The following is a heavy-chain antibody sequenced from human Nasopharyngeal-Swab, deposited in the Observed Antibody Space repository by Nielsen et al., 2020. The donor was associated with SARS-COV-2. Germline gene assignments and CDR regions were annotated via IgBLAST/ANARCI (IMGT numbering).Heavy chain of an antibody. CDR3: AKSFAALTTVSNFDY. V-gene: IGHV3-21*01. J-gene: IGHJ4*02. CDR1: GFTFSSYS. Sequence: GESLKISCAASGFTFSSYSMNWVRQAPGKGLEWVSSISSSSSYIYYADSVKGRFTISRDSAKNSLYLQMNNLRAEDTAVYYCAKSFAALTTVSNFDYWGQGTLVTVSS. CDR2: ISSSSSYI. D-gene: IGHD4-17*01.